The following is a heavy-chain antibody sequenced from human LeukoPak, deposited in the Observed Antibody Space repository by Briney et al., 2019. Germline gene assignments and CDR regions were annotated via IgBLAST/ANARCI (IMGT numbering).Heavy chain of an antibody. V-gene: IGHV4-39*01. CDR1: GGSISSNSYY. CDR2: IYYSGST. Sequence: PSETLSLTCAVSGGSISSNSYYWGWIRQPPGKGLEWIGSIYYSGSTYYNPSLKSRVTISVDTSKNQFSLKLSSVTAADTAVYYCARHPYSSSWYYYYYMDVWGRGTTVTISS. D-gene: IGHD6-13*01. CDR3: ARHPYSSSWYYYYYMDV. J-gene: IGHJ6*03.